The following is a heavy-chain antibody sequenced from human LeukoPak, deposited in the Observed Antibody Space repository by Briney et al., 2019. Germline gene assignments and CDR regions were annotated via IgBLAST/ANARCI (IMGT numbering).Heavy chain of an antibody. V-gene: IGHV1-8*01. J-gene: IGHJ4*02. CDR1: GYTFTSYH. Sequence: ASVKVSCKASGYTFTSYHINWVRQATGQGLEWMGWMDPNSGNTGNAQKFQGRVTMTRNTSISTAYMELNSLRSEDTAVYYCARGQYYYASGSYSLSDWGQGTLVTVSS. CDR3: ARGQYYYASGSYSLSD. CDR2: MDPNSGNT. D-gene: IGHD3-10*01.